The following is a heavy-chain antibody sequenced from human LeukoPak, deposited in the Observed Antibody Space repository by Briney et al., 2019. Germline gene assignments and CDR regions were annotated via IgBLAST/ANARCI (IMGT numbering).Heavy chain of an antibody. CDR3: ASSAYSGSSNY. CDR2: ISAYNGNT. V-gene: IGHV1-18*01. D-gene: IGHD1-26*01. Sequence: ASVKVSCKASGYAFTSYGISWVRQAPGQGLEWMGWISAYNGNTNYAQKLQGRVTMTTDTSTSTAYMELRSLRSDDTAVYYCASSAYSGSSNYWGQGTLVTVSS. CDR1: GYAFTSYG. J-gene: IGHJ4*02.